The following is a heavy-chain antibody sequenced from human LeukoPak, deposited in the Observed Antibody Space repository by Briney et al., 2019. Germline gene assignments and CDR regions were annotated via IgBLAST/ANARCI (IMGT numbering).Heavy chain of an antibody. J-gene: IGHJ4*02. CDR1: GFTFTDHY. CDR3: VREGEGPLSKDFDY. CDR2: IGPHSTFT. Sequence: ASVTVSCKSSGFTFTDHYIHWVRQGPGQGRERMGDIGPHSTFTSSPQEFQGRVTITRDASMSTAYMELTRLTSDDTAVYYCVREGEGPLSKDFDYWGQGTLVTVSS. V-gene: IGHV1-2*02. D-gene: IGHD2/OR15-2a*01.